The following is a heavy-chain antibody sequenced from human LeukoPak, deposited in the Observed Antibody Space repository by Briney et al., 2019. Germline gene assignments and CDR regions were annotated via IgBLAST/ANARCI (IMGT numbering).Heavy chain of an antibody. CDR1: GYTFTGYY. CDR2: INPNSGGT. V-gene: IGHV1-2*02. D-gene: IGHD4-17*01. Sequence: GASVTVSCKASGYTFTGYYMHWVRQAPGQGLEWMGWINPNSGGTNYAQKFQGRVTMTRDTSISTAYMELSRLRSDDTAVYYCARDRTTVTTSTLDYWGQGTLVTVSS. CDR3: ARDRTTVTTSTLDY. J-gene: IGHJ4*02.